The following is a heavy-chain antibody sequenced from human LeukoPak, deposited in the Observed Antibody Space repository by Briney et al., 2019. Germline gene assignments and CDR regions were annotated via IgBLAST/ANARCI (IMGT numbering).Heavy chain of an antibody. CDR2: INHSGST. V-gene: IGHV4-34*01. J-gene: IGHJ4*02. Sequence: SETLSLTCAVYGGSFSGYYWSWIRQPPGKGLDWIGEINHSGSTNYNPSPKSRVTISVDTSKNQFSLKLSSVTAADTAVYYCARERNYCSSTSCYGFFDYWGQGTLVTVSS. CDR1: GGSFSGYY. D-gene: IGHD2-2*01. CDR3: ARERNYCSSTSCYGFFDY.